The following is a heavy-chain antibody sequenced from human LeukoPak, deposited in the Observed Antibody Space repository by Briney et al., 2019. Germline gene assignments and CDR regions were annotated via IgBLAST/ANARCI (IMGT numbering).Heavy chain of an antibody. J-gene: IGHJ4*02. V-gene: IGHV1-18*01. CDR1: GYTSTSYG. D-gene: IGHD6-13*01. CDR2: ISAYNGNT. CDR3: ARGKILAAADEYYFDY. Sequence: ASVKVSCKASGYTSTSYGISWVRQAPGQGLEWMGWISAYNGNTNYAQKLQGRVTMTTDTSTSTAYMELRSLRSDDTAVYYCARGKILAAADEYYFDYWGQGTLVTVSS.